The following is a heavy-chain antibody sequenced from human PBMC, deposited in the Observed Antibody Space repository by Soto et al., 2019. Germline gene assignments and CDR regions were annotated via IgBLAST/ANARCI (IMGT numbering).Heavy chain of an antibody. CDR3: ARGFPVDIVATWVLDY. CDR1: GFTFSSYA. Sequence: QVQLVESGGGVVQPGRSLRLSCAASGFTFSSYAMHWVRQAPGKGLEWVAVISYDGSNKYYADSVKGRFTISRDNSKYTLYLQMNSLRAEDTAVYYCARGFPVDIVATWVLDYWGQGTLVTVSS. D-gene: IGHD5-12*01. CDR2: ISYDGSNK. V-gene: IGHV3-30-3*01. J-gene: IGHJ4*02.